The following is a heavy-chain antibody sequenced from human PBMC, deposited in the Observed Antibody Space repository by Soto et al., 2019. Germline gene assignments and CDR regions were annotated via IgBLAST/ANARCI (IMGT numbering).Heavy chain of an antibody. V-gene: IGHV3-7*01. D-gene: IGHD2-15*01. Sequence: PGGSLRLSCAASGFTFSSYWMSWVRQAPGKGLEWVANIKQDGSEKYYVDSVKGRFTISRDNAKNSLYLQMNSLRAEDTAVYYCARDVGYCSGGSCYTERYYYYGMDVWGQGTTVTVSS. J-gene: IGHJ6*02. CDR3: ARDVGYCSGGSCYTERYYYYGMDV. CDR2: IKQDGSEK. CDR1: GFTFSSYW.